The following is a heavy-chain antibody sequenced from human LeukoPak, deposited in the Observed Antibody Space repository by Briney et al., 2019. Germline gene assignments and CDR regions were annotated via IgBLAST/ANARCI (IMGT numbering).Heavy chain of an antibody. J-gene: IGHJ6*03. CDR1: GYTFTSYY. Sequence: ASVKVSCKASGYTFTSYYMHWVRQAPGQGLEWMGIINPSGGSTSYPQKFQGRVTMTRDTSTSTVYMELSSLRSEDTAVYYCVRAGSGSYDYMDVWGKGTTVTVSS. CDR2: INPSGGST. CDR3: VRAGSGSYDYMDV. V-gene: IGHV1-46*01. D-gene: IGHD1-26*01.